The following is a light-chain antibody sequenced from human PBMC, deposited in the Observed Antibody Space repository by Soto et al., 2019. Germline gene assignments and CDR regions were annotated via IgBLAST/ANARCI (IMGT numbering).Light chain of an antibody. V-gene: IGKV3-15*01. J-gene: IGKJ4*01. CDR2: DAS. CDR3: QQYSNWLLT. Sequence: ETVMTQSPATLSVSPGERATLSCRASQSVSSSLAWYRQKPGQAPRLLIYDASTRATDVTARFSRSGSGTELTLTVSTLQSEKLAVYHCQQYSNWLLTXGGGTKV. CDR1: QSVSSS.